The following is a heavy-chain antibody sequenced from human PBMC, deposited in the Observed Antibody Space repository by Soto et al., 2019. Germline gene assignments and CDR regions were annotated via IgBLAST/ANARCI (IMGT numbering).Heavy chain of an antibody. Sequence: GGSLRLSCAASGFTFSGSAMHWVRQASGKGLEWVGRIRSKANSYATAYAASVKGRFTISRDDSKNTAYLQMNSLKTEDTAVYYCTRPTTTVTTGYYGMDVWGQGTTVTVSS. D-gene: IGHD4-17*01. CDR1: GFTFSGSA. CDR3: TRPTTTVTTGYYGMDV. J-gene: IGHJ6*02. V-gene: IGHV3-73*01. CDR2: IRSKANSYAT.